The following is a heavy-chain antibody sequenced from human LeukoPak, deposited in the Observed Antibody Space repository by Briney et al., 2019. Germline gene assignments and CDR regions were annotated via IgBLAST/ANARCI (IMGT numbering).Heavy chain of an antibody. CDR2: IYYSGST. CDR1: GVSISSYY. V-gene: IGHV4-59*01. Sequence: PSETLSLTCTVSGVSISSYYWSWIRHPPGKGLEWIGYIYYSGSTNYNPSLKSRVTISVDTSKNQFSLKLSSVTAADTALYYCARGSGLLPDWGQGTLVTVSS. J-gene: IGHJ1*01. CDR3: ARGSGLLPD. D-gene: IGHD3-10*01.